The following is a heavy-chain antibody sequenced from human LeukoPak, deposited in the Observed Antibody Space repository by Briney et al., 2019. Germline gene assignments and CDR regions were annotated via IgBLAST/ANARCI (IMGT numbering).Heavy chain of an antibody. CDR1: GFTFSSYG. D-gene: IGHD5-18*01. CDR2: ISYDGSNK. CDR3: AKDSSTAMGYQRKDAFDI. V-gene: IGHV3-30*18. Sequence: GGSLRLSCAASGFTFSSYGMHWVRQAPGKGLEWVAVISYDGSNKYYADSVKGRFTISRDNSKNTLYLQMNSLRAEDTAVYYCAKDSSTAMGYQRKDAFDIWGQGTMVTVSS. J-gene: IGHJ3*02.